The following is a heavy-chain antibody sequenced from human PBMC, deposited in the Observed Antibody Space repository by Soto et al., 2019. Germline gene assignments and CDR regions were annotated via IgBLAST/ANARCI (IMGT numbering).Heavy chain of an antibody. D-gene: IGHD5-18*01. CDR2: INPSGGST. V-gene: IGHV1-46*01. Sequence: ASVKVSCKASGYTFTSYYMHWVLQAPGQGLEWMGIINPSGGSTSYAQKFQGRVTMTRDTSTSTVYMELSSLRSEDTAVYYCAREGYSYGPDYWGQGTLVTVSS. CDR1: GYTFTSYY. CDR3: AREGYSYGPDY. J-gene: IGHJ4*02.